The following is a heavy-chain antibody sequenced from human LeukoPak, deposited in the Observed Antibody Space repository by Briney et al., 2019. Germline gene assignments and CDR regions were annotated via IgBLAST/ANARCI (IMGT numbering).Heavy chain of an antibody. CDR2: MNPNTGNT. CDR3: ARGGAGTYYKRDGWFDP. V-gene: IGHV1-8*01. J-gene: IGHJ5*02. Sequence: ASVKVSCKASGYTFNSYDINWVRQATGQGLEWMGWMNPNTGNTGYGERFQGRVTMTRDNSISTAYMELNSLTSEDTAVYYCARGGAGTYYKRDGWFDPWGHGTVVTVSS. CDR1: GYTFNSYD. D-gene: IGHD3-10*01.